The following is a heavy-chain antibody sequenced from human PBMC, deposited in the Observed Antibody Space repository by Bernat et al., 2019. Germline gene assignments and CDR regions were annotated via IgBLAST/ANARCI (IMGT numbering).Heavy chain of an antibody. CDR1: GYSFTSYW. J-gene: IGHJ6*02. CDR3: ARFGGGIQLWHYYYSGMDV. D-gene: IGHD5-18*01. V-gene: IGHV5-10-1*03. CDR2: IDPSDSYT. Sequence: EVQLVQSGAEVKKPGESLRISCKGSGYSFTSYWISWVRQMPGKGLEWMGRIDPSDSYTNYSPSSQGHVTISADKSISTAYLKWSSLKASDTAMYYCARFGGGIQLWHYYYSGMDVWGQGTTVTVSS.